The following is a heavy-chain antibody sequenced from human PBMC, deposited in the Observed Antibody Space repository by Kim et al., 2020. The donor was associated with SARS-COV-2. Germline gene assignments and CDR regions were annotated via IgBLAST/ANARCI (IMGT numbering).Heavy chain of an antibody. Sequence: NPSLKSRVTISVDTSKNQFSLKLSSVTAADTAVYYCARHTAAAGTVHLDPWGQGTLVTVSS. J-gene: IGHJ5*02. D-gene: IGHD6-13*01. V-gene: IGHV4-39*01. CDR3: ARHTAAAGTVHLDP.